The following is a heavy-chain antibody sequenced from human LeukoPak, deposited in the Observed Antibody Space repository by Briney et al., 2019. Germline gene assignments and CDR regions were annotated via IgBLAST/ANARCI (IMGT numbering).Heavy chain of an antibody. CDR3: ARDRGGGSYLGAFDI. Sequence: ASVTVSFTSSVYTFTFYYMHWVRQAPGQGQEGMGGINPNSGGTNYAQKFQGRVTMTRDTSISTAYMELSRLRSDDTAVYYCARDRGGGSYLGAFDIWGQGTMVTVSS. V-gene: IGHV1-2*02. CDR1: VYTFTFYY. D-gene: IGHD1-26*01. CDR2: INPNSGGT. J-gene: IGHJ3*02.